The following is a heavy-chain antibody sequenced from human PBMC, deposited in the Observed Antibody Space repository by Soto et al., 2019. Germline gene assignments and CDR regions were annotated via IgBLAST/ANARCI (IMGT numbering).Heavy chain of an antibody. CDR1: GFTVSGKKY. D-gene: IGHD2-2*01. CDR2: LYDVDGT. Sequence: DVQLVASGGGLIQPGESLRLSCAAFGFTVSGKKYMAWVRQPPGKGLEWVSALYDVDGTYYADSVKGRFTTSSDSSRTIVYLQIHSLRPDDTAVYFCARDMLNRVPAAFVLLSLAQDYWGQGTLVTVSS. J-gene: IGHJ4*02. V-gene: IGHV3-53*01. CDR3: ARDMLNRVPAAFVLLSLAQDY.